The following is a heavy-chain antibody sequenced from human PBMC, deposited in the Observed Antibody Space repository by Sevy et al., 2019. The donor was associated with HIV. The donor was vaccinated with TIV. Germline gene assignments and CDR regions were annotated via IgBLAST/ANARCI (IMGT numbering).Heavy chain of an antibody. J-gene: IGHJ6*03. CDR1: GGSISSYY. D-gene: IGHD4-17*01. Sequence: SETLSLTCTVSGGSISSYYWSWIRQPPGKGLEWIGYIYYSGSTNYNSSLKSRVTISVDTSKNQFSLKLSSVTAADTAVYYCARRYYGDYFGYYYYYMDVWGKGTTVTVSS. V-gene: IGHV4-59*01. CDR2: IYYSGST. CDR3: ARRYYGDYFGYYYYYMDV.